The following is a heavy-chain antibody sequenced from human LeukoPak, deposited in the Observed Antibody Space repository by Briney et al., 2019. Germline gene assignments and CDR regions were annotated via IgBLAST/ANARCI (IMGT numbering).Heavy chain of an antibody. CDR3: TRRYYYNLGSFPFDF. J-gene: IGHJ4*02. D-gene: IGHD3-10*01. CDR1: GGPFSGYF. V-gene: IGHV4-34*01. Sequence: SETLSLTCAVSGGPFSGYFWSWIRQSSGKGLEWIGEIHNSGTTNYNPSLNSRVTISEDTSKNQFYLNLSSVTAADTAVYYCTRRYYYNLGSFPFDFWGQGTLVTVSS. CDR2: IHNSGTT.